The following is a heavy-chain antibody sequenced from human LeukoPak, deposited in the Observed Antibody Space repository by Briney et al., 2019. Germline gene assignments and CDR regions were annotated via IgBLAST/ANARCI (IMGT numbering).Heavy chain of an antibody. Sequence: SVKVSCKASGGTFSSYAISWVRQAPGQGLEWMGGIIPIFGTANYAQKFQGRVTITADESTSTAYMELSSLRSEDTAVYYCARYPPVAAFYFDYWGQGTLVTVSS. D-gene: IGHD6-19*01. V-gene: IGHV1-69*13. CDR3: ARYPPVAAFYFDY. J-gene: IGHJ4*02. CDR2: IIPIFGTA. CDR1: GGTFSSYA.